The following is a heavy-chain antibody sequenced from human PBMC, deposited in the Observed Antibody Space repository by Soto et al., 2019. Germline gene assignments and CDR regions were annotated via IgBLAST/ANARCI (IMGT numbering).Heavy chain of an antibody. CDR1: GGTFSSYA. CDR3: ARGDSSGPILYYFEY. D-gene: IGHD2-15*01. Sequence: QVQLVQSGAEVKKPGSSVKVSCKASGGTFSSYAISWVRQAPGQGLEWMGGIIPIFGTANYAQKFQGRVTITADESTSIAYMEMSSLRSEDTAVYYCARGDSSGPILYYFEYWGQGTLVTVSS. CDR2: IIPIFGTA. J-gene: IGHJ4*02. V-gene: IGHV1-69*01.